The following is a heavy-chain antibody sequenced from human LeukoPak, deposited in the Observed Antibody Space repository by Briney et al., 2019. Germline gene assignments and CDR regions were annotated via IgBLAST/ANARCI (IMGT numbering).Heavy chain of an antibody. D-gene: IGHD2-21*02. CDR1: GFTFSSYA. Sequence: GGSLRLSCAASGFTFSSYAMTWLRQAPGKGLEWVSTISTSGSRTYSTDSVKGRFTFSRDNFRSTLFLQMNSLRAEDTAVYYCAKCRSGSDADCYGFDYWGRGTLVTVSS. CDR2: ISTSGSRT. CDR3: AKCRSGSDADCYGFDY. J-gene: IGHJ4*02. V-gene: IGHV3-23*01.